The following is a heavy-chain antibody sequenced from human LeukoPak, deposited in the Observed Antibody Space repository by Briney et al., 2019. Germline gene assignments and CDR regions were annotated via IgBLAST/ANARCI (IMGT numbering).Heavy chain of an antibody. Sequence: GASVKVSCKASGYTFSSYGISWVRQAPGQGLEWMGWISAYNGNTNYAQKLQGRVTMTTDTSTSTAYMELRSLRSDDAAVYYCARDGPPRTYCGGDCYPGFDYWGQGTPVTVSS. CDR1: GYTFSSYG. D-gene: IGHD2-21*02. J-gene: IGHJ4*02. CDR3: ARDGPPRTYCGGDCYPGFDY. V-gene: IGHV1-18*01. CDR2: ISAYNGNT.